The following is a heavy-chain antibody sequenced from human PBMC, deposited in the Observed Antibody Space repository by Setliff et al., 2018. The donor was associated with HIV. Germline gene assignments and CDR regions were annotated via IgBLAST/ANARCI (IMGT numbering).Heavy chain of an antibody. CDR2: IYSGGST. CDR3: ARADASYYDSSGYSFDI. V-gene: IGHV3-66*02. CDR1: GFTVSSNY. Sequence: PGGSLRLSCAASGFTVSSNYMNWVRQAPGKGLEWVSVIYSGGSTYYADSVKGRFTISRDNSKNTLYLQMNSLRAEDTAVYYCARADASYYDSSGYSFDIWGQGTMVTVS. D-gene: IGHD3-22*01. J-gene: IGHJ3*02.